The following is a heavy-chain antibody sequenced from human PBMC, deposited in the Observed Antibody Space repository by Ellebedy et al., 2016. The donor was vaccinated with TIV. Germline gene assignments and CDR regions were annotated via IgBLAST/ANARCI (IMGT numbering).Heavy chain of an antibody. CDR3: ARDMITRNAFDI. CDR2: ISRVSSYI. V-gene: IGHV3-21*01. D-gene: IGHD3-16*01. J-gene: IGHJ3*02. Sequence: PGGSLRLSCAASRFTFSSYSMNWVRQAPGKGLEWVSSISRVSSYIYYADSAKGRFTISRDNAKNSLYLQMNSLRAEDTAVYYCARDMITRNAFDIWGQGTMVTVSS. CDR1: RFTFSSYS.